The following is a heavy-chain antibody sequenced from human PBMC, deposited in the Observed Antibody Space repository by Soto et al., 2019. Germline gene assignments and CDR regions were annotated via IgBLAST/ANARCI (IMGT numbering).Heavy chain of an antibody. V-gene: IGHV4-34*01. CDR2: INHSGST. J-gene: IGHJ5*02. D-gene: IGHD2-15*01. Sequence: SETLSLTCAVYGGSFSGYYWSWIRQPPGKGLEWIGEINHSGSTNYNPSLKSRVTISVDTSKNQFSLKLSSVTAADTAVYYCGRGRVAATRWFDPWGQGTLVTVSS. CDR3: GRGRVAATRWFDP. CDR1: GGSFSGYY.